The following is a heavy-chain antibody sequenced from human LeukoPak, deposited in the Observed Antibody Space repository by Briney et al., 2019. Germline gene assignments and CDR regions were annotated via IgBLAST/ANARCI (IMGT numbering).Heavy chain of an antibody. V-gene: IGHV3-21*01. CDR1: GFTFSSYW. D-gene: IGHD1-26*01. Sequence: GGSLRLSCAASGFTFSSYWMSWVRQAPGKGLEWVSSISSSSSYIYYADSVKGRFTISRDNAKNSLYLQMNSLRAEDTAVYYCARPLYYSGSPQAAGAFDIWGQGTMVTVSS. CDR3: ARPLYYSGSPQAAGAFDI. CDR2: ISSSSSYI. J-gene: IGHJ3*02.